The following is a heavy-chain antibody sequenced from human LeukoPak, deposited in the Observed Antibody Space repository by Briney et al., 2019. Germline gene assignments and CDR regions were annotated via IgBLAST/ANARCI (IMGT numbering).Heavy chain of an antibody. CDR3: ARTVAGPYYYYYGMDV. CDR1: GYTFTGYY. D-gene: IGHD6-19*01. CDR2: INPNSGGT. J-gene: IGHJ6*02. V-gene: IGHV1-2*06. Sequence: GASVKVSCKASGYTFTGYYMHWVRQAPGQGLEWMGRINPNSGGTNYAQKFQGRVTMTRDTSISTAYMELSRLRSDDTAVYYCARTVAGPYYYYYGMDVWGQGTTVTVSS.